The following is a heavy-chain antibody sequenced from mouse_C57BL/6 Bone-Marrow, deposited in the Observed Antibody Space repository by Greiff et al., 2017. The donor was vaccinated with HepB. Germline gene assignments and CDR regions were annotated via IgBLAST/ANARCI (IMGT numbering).Heavy chain of an antibody. D-gene: IGHD1-1*01. V-gene: IGHV6-3*01. CDR1: GFTFSNYW. CDR2: IRLKSDNYAT. J-gene: IGHJ3*01. CDR3: TGPGSSWFAY. Sequence: EVKVEESGGGLVQPGGSMKLSCVASGFTFSNYWMNWVRQSPEKGLEWVAQIRLKSDNYATHYAESVKGRFTISRDDSKSSVYLQMNNLRAEDTGIYYCTGPGSSWFAYWGQGTLVTVSA.